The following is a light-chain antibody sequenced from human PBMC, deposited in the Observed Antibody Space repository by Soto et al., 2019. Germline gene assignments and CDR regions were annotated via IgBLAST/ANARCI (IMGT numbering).Light chain of an antibody. CDR3: QQYNAWPRT. CDR2: DAS. J-gene: IGKJ1*01. CDR1: LSVSRN. V-gene: IGKV3-15*01. Sequence: EIVMTQSPATLSVSPGERATLSCMASLSVSRNLAWYQQKPGQAPRLLIFDASTRATGIPARFSGSGSGTEFTLTITSLQSEDFAVYYCQQYNAWPRTCGQGTKVDIK.